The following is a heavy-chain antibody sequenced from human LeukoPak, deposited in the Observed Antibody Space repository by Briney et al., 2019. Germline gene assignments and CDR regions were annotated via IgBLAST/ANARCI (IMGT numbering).Heavy chain of an antibody. CDR2: ISSSRSYR. Sequence: PGGSLRLSCDASGFTFSDYYMTWIRQAPGKGLEWVSHISSSRSYRNYADSVKDRFTISRDNAKNSLYLQMNSLRAEDTAVYYCARADSSSWFDYWGQGALVTVSS. CDR3: ARADSSSWFDY. D-gene: IGHD6-13*01. J-gene: IGHJ4*02. V-gene: IGHV3-11*05. CDR1: GFTFSDYY.